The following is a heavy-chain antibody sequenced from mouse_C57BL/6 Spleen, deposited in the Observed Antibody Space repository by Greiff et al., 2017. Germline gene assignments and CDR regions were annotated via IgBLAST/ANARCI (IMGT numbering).Heavy chain of an antibody. D-gene: IGHD2-3*01. J-gene: IGHJ4*01. CDR2: IYPGDGDT. CDR1: GYAFSSYW. CDR3: AGWLLQAMDY. V-gene: IGHV1-80*01. Sequence: VKVVESGAELVKPGASVKISCKASGYAFSSYWMNWVKQRPGKGLEWIGQIYPGDGDTNYNGKFKGKATLTADKSSSTAYMQLSSLTSEDSAVYFCAGWLLQAMDYWGQGTSVTVSS.